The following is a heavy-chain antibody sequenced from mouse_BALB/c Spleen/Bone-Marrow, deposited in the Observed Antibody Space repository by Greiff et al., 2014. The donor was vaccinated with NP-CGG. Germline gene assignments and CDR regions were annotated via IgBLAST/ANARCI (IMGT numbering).Heavy chain of an antibody. D-gene: IGHD1-1*01. CDR1: GFNIKDTY. J-gene: IGHJ4*01. CDR2: IDPANGNT. V-gene: IGHV14-3*02. Sequence: EVMLVESGAELVKPGVSVKLSCTASGFNIKDTYMHWVKQRPEQGLEWVGRIDPANGNTKYDPKFQGKATITADTSSNTAYLQLSSLTSEDTAVYYCATLTTVVDAMDYWGQGTSVTVSS. CDR3: ATLTTVVDAMDY.